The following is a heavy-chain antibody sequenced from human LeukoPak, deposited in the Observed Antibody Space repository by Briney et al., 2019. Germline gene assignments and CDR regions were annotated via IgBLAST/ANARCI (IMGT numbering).Heavy chain of an antibody. CDR3: AKDMESAYDCSGYYSPFDS. Sequence: ASVKVSCKASGYTFTGYYMHWVRQAPGQGLEWMGWINPNSGGTNYAQKFQGRVTMTRDTSISTAYMELSRLRSDDTAVYYCAKDMESAYDCSGYYSPFDSWAQGTLVTVSS. D-gene: IGHD3-22*01. CDR1: GYTFTGYY. V-gene: IGHV1-2*02. J-gene: IGHJ4*02. CDR2: INPNSGGT.